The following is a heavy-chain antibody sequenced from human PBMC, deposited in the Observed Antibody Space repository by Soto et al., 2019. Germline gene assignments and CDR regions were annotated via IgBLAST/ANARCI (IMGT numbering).Heavy chain of an antibody. CDR1: GGTFSSYA. J-gene: IGHJ6*02. CDR3: AAGATTWNYYGMDV. CDR2: IIPIFGTA. Sequence: ASVKVSCKASGGTFSSYAISWVRQAPGQGLEWMGGIIPIFGTANYAQKFQGRVTITADKSTSTAYMELSSLRSEDTAVYYCAAGATTWNYYGMDVWGQGTTVTVS. D-gene: IGHD5-12*01. V-gene: IGHV1-69*06.